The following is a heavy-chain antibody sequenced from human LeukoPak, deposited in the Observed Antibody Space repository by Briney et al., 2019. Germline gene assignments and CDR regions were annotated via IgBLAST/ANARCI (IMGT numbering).Heavy chain of an antibody. CDR3: ARGTGWYPDY. CDR2: IKDDGGDK. V-gene: IGHV3-7*01. D-gene: IGHD6-19*01. CDR1: GFTFSNFW. J-gene: IGHJ4*02. Sequence: GGSLRLSCAASGFTFSNFWMNWVRQAPGKGLEWVANIKDDGGDKNYVDSVKGRFTISRDNAKKSLYLQMNSLRAEDTAIYYCARGTGWYPDYWGQGILVTVSS.